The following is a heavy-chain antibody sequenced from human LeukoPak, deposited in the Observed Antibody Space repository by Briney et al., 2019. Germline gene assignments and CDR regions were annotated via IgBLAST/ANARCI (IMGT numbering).Heavy chain of an antibody. J-gene: IGHJ4*02. V-gene: IGHV3-7*01. Sequence: GGSLRLSCTASGFTFSSYWMSWVRQAPGKGLEWVANIKNDGSDKYYVDSVKGRFTISRGNAKNSLYLQMNSLRADDTAVYHCARDLTIHYYGSGKSTTNWGQGTLVTVSS. CDR3: ARDLTIHYYGSGKSTTN. CDR1: GFTFSSYW. D-gene: IGHD3-10*01. CDR2: IKNDGSDK.